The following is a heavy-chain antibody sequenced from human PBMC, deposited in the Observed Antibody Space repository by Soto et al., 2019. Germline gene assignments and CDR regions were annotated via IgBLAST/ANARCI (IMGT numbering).Heavy chain of an antibody. CDR3: TADLGPAYSSNNGLDP. V-gene: IGHV3-15*07. CDR2: IKNNGGAT. D-gene: IGHD6-13*01. J-gene: IGHJ5*02. CDR1: GFTFTHAW. Sequence: EVQLVESGGDLVKPGGSLRLSCAASGFTFTHAWLHWVRQAPGKGLEMVARIKNNGGATDYAPLVKGRFTISRDDSKDTVYLQMSSLRTDDTAIYYCTADLGPAYSSNNGLDPWGQGTLVTVS.